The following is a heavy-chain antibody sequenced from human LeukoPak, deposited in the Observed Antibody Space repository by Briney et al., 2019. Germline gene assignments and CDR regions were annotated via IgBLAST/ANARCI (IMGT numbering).Heavy chain of an antibody. CDR2: ISSGSSSR. V-gene: IGHV3-48*01. CDR1: GFTFNTFD. J-gene: IGHJ6*02. Sequence: GGSLRLSCAASGFTFNTFDMTWVRQAPGKGLEWVSYISSGSSSRYYADSVKGRLTISRDNAKNSLYLQMNSLRAEDTAVYFCARLRYYAADVWGQGTTVIVSS. CDR3: ARLRYYAADV.